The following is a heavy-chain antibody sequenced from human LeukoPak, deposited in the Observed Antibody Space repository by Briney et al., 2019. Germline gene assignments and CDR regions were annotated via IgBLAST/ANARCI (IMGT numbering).Heavy chain of an antibody. CDR2: IYHSGST. V-gene: IGHV4-38-2*01. CDR1: GYSISSGYY. Sequence: PSETLSLTCAVSGYSISSGYYWGWIRQPPGKGLEWIGSIYHSGSTYYNPSLKSRVTISVDTSKNQFSLKLSSVTAADTAVYYCARRPSVLYALDIWGQGTMVTVSS. CDR3: ARRPSVLYALDI. J-gene: IGHJ3*02. D-gene: IGHD6-6*01.